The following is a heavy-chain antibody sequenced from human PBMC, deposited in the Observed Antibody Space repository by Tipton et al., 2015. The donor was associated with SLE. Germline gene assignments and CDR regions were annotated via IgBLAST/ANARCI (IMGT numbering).Heavy chain of an antibody. CDR3: ASSYYDSSGYYYDY. J-gene: IGHJ4*02. D-gene: IGHD3-22*01. Sequence: LRLSCVDSGLTLSRYWMNWVRQAPGKGLEWVAFIRYDGGNKYYADSVKGRFTISRDNSKNTLYLQMNSLRAEDTAVYYCASSYYDSSGYYYDYWGQGTLVTVSS. V-gene: IGHV3-30*02. CDR2: IRYDGGNK. CDR1: GLTLSRYW.